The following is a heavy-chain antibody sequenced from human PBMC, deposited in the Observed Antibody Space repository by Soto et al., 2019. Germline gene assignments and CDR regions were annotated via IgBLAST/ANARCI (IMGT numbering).Heavy chain of an antibody. CDR2: VHYSGTT. Sequence: SETLSLTCTVSGGSINDDYWSWIRQPPGKGLEWIAYVHYSGTTNYNPSLQSRVTISLDTSKNQFSLKMSSVTAADTAVYYCVRDPLRIDSNRYSYGLDVWGQGTTVTVSS. CDR1: GGSINDDY. V-gene: IGHV4-59*01. CDR3: VRDPLRIDSNRYSYGLDV. D-gene: IGHD3-22*01. J-gene: IGHJ6*02.